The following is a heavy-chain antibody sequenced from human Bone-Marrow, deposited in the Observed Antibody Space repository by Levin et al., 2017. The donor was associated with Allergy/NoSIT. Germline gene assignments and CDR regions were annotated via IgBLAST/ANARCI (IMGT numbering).Heavy chain of an antibody. D-gene: IGHD3-16*01. CDR3: ARRKFGRFDF. V-gene: IGHV1-8*01. CDR1: GYTFTSHD. J-gene: IGHJ4*02. Sequence: GESLKISCKASGYTFTSHDIHWVRQATGQGLEWMGWMNPNSGFTAFAQKFQDRATLTRNTSLTTAFMELSSLRSEDTAIYFCARRKFGRFDFWGQGTLVTVSS. CDR2: MNPNSGFT.